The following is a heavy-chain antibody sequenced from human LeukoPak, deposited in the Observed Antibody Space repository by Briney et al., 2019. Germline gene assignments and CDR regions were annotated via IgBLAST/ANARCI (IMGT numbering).Heavy chain of an antibody. D-gene: IGHD3-22*01. Sequence: GGSLRLSCAASGFTFSSYAMSWVRQAPGKGLEWVSAISGSGGSTYYADSVKGRFTISRDNSKNTLYLQMNSLRAEDTAVYYCAKDQGSSSGYYYPTFNFDYWGQGTLVTVSS. CDR3: AKDQGSSSGYYYPTFNFDY. V-gene: IGHV3-23*01. CDR1: GFTFSSYA. J-gene: IGHJ4*02. CDR2: ISGSGGST.